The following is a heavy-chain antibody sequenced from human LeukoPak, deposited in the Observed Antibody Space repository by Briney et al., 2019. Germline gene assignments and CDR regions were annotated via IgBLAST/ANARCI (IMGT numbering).Heavy chain of an antibody. D-gene: IGHD6-13*01. CDR2: ISRTGNSI. CDR1: GFMFDDYG. V-gene: IGHV3-48*03. J-gene: IGHJ4*02. CDR3: ARGPYSSNWYVDY. Sequence: PGGSLRLSCAASGFMFDDYGMSWVRQAPGKGLEWTSYISRTGNSIYYADSVKGRFTISRDSAKNSLYLQMNSLRAEDTAVYYCARGPYSSNWYVDYWGQGTLVTVAS.